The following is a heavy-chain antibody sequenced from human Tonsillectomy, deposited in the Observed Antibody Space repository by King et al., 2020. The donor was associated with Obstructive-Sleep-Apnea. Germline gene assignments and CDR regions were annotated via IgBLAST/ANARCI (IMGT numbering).Heavy chain of an antibody. CDR2: ISSGGTTI. D-gene: IGHD3-22*01. Sequence: VQLVESGGGLVQPGGSLRLSCAASGFTFSSYSLHWVRQAPGKGLEWLSYISSGGTTIYYADSVQGRFTISRANAKNSLSLQINSLSAEDTAVYFCAGEGGYYDSSGYAPIFDYWGQGTLVTVSS. J-gene: IGHJ4*02. CDR3: AGEGGYYDSSGYAPIFDY. CDR1: GFTFSSYS. V-gene: IGHV3-48*03.